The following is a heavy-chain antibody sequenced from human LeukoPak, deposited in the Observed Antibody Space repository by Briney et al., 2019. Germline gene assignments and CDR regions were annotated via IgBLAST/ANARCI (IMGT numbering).Heavy chain of an antibody. J-gene: IGHJ4*02. V-gene: IGHV3-74*01. Sequence: GGSLRLSCAASGFTFSRYWMHWVRQPRGKGLVWVSQINNDASRTNYADSVKGRFTISRDNAKNTLYLQMNSLRAEDTAVYYCARAYTCSTTSCYVPFDYWGQGTLVTVSS. CDR1: GFTFSRYW. CDR2: INNDASRT. D-gene: IGHD2-2*01. CDR3: ARAYTCSTTSCYVPFDY.